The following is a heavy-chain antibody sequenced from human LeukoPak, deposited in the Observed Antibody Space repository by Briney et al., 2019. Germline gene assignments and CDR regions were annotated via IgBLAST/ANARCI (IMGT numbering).Heavy chain of an antibody. CDR3: ARELSAWINLDVASWFDP. V-gene: IGHV1-2*02. CDR2: INPNSGGT. Sequence: GASVKVSCKASGYTFTGYYMHWVRQAPGQGLEWMGWINPNSGGTNYAQKFQGRVTMTRDTSISTAYMELSSLRSEDTAVYYCARELSAWINLDVASWFDPWGQGTLVTVSS. J-gene: IGHJ5*02. D-gene: IGHD3/OR15-3a*01. CDR1: GYTFTGYY.